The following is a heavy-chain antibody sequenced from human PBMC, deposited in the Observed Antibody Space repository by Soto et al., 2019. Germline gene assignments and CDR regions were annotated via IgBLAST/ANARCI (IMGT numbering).Heavy chain of an antibody. Sequence: VGSLRLSCAVSGFTLTTYSMNWVRQAPGKGLEWISFINKNGFTIYYADSVKGRFTISRDYAKNSLYLQMDSLRHEDTAVYYCAKGAVTGTSLFDYWGLGTLVTVSS. J-gene: IGHJ4*02. CDR1: GFTLTTYS. CDR3: AKGAVTGTSLFDY. CDR2: INKNGFTI. V-gene: IGHV3-48*02. D-gene: IGHD6-19*01.